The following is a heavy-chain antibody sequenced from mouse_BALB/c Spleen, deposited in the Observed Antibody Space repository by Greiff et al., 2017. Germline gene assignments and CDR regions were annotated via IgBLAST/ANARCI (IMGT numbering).Heavy chain of an antibody. V-gene: IGHV5-6*02. CDR1: GFTFSSYG. J-gene: IGHJ2*01. D-gene: IGHD2-4*01. CDR2: ISSGGSYT. CDR3: ARRPMITSYFDY. Sequence: EVKLVESGGDLVKPGGSLKLSCAASGFTFSSYGMSWVRQTPDKRLEWVATISSGGSYTYYPDSVKGRFTISRDNAKNTLYLQMSSLKSEDTAMYYCARRPMITSYFDYWGQGTTLTVSS.